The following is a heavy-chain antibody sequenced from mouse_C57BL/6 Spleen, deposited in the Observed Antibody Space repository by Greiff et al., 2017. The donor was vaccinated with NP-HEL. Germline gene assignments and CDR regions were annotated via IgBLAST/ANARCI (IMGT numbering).Heavy chain of an antibody. J-gene: IGHJ2*01. V-gene: IGHV1-69*01. CDR3: ARSYDYSYYFDY. Sequence: QVQLQQPGAELVMPGASVKLSCKASGYTFTSYWMHWVKQRPGQGLEWIGEIDPSDSYTNYNQKFKGKSTLTVDKSSSTAYMQLSGLTSEDSAVYYCARSYDYSYYFDYWGQGTTLTVSS. CDR1: GYTFTSYW. D-gene: IGHD2-4*01. CDR2: IDPSDSYT.